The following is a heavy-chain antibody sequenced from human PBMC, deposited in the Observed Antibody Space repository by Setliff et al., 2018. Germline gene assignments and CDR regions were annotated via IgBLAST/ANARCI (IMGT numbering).Heavy chain of an antibody. J-gene: IGHJ6*02. D-gene: IGHD3-3*01. CDR1: GVSISSYY. Sequence: KSSETLSLTCNVSGVSISSYYWSWIRQPPGKGLESIGYIQKSGGTNYNPALKSRVTISVDTPTNQFSLKLRSVTAADTAVYYCARLSWNGLRYYGLDVWGQGTTVTV. CDR2: IQKSGGT. V-gene: IGHV4-59*01. CDR3: ARLSWNGLRYYGLDV.